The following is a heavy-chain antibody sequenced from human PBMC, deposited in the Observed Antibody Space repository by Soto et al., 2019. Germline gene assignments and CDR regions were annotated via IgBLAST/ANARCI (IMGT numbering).Heavy chain of an antibody. J-gene: IGHJ5*02. Sequence: SVKVSCKASGGTFSSYTISWVRQAPGQGLEWMGRIIPILGIANYAQKFQGRVTITADKSTSTAYMELSSLRSEDTAVYYCARDHPRYCSSTSCYAAMPWGQGTLVTVSS. CDR3: ARDHPRYCSSTSCYAAMP. CDR2: IIPILGIA. V-gene: IGHV1-69*04. CDR1: GGTFSSYT. D-gene: IGHD2-2*01.